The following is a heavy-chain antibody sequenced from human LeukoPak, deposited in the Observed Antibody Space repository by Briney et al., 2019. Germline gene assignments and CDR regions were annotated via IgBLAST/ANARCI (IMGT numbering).Heavy chain of an antibody. V-gene: IGHV3-11*01. Sequence: GGSLRLSCAASGFTFSDYYMSWIRQAQGKGKGWVSYISRSGSTINYADSVKGRFTISRDNAKNSLYMQMNSRRAEDTAVYYCAIGFRGSKGTRRWYFFVFWGQGTLFTVSS. CDR3: AIGFRGSKGTRRWYFFVF. J-gene: IGHJ4*02. CDR1: GFTFSDYY. D-gene: IGHD6-13*01. CDR2: ISRSGSTI.